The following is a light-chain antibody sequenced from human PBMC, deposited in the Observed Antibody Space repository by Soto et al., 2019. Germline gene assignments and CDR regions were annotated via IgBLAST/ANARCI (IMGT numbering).Light chain of an antibody. CDR3: QPYNSSRSGHVV. Sequence: QSVLTQPPSVSGAPGQRVTISCTGSSSNIGAGYDVHWYQQLPGTAPKLLIYANSNRPSGVPDRFSGSKSGTSASLAITGLQAEDKAVYYCQPYNSSRSGHVVFGGGTKVIVL. CDR2: ANS. CDR1: SSNIGAGYD. J-gene: IGLJ2*01. V-gene: IGLV1-40*01.